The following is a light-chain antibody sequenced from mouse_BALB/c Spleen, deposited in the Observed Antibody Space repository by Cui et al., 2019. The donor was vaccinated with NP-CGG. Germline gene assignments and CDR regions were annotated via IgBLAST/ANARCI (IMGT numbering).Light chain of an antibody. J-gene: IGLJ1*01. CDR1: TGAVTTNNY. Sequence: QVVLPQESAPTTSPGETVTLTCRSSTGAVTTNNYANWVQEKPDHLFTGLIGGTNNRAPGVPARFSGSLIGDKAALTITGAQTEDEAIYFCALWYSNHWVFGGGTKLTVL. V-gene: IGLV1*01. CDR3: ALWYSNHWV. CDR2: GTN.